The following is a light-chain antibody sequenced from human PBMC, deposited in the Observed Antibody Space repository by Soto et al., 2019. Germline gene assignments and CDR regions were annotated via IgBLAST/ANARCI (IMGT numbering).Light chain of an antibody. V-gene: IGKV3-15*01. CDR3: QQYNNWPPLHT. J-gene: IGKJ5*01. CDR2: AAS. CDR1: QSVGSD. Sequence: EILMTQSPATLSVSPGERATLSCRASQSVGSDLAWYQQKPGQAPRLLIYAASTRAPGLPARFSGSGSGTEFTLTISDLQSEDFAVYNCQQYNNWPPLHTFGQETRLEIK.